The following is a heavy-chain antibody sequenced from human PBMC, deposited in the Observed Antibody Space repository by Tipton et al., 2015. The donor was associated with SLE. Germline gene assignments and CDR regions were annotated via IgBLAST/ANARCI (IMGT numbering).Heavy chain of an antibody. CDR3: ARVPIIAAAGTGDFDY. CDR2: ISSSSSYI. CDR1: GFTFSSYA. D-gene: IGHD6-13*01. V-gene: IGHV3-21*01. Sequence: SLRLSCAASGFTFSSYAMSWVRQAPGKGLEWVSSISSSSSYIYYADSVKGRFTISRDNAKNSLYLQMNSLRAEDTAVYYCARVPIIAAAGTGDFDYWGQGTLVTVSS. J-gene: IGHJ4*02.